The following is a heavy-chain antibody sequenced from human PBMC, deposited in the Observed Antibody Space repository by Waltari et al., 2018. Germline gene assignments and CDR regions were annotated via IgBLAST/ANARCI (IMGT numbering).Heavy chain of an antibody. Sequence: EVQLVESGGGLIQPGGSLRLSCAASGFTVSSNYMSWVRQAPGKGLEWVSVIYSGGSTYYADSVKGRFTISRDNSKNTLYLQMNSRRAEDTAVYYCAREVDSSSHRGGSWFDPWGQGTLVTVSS. CDR3: AREVDSSSHRGGSWFDP. CDR1: GFTVSSNY. J-gene: IGHJ5*02. D-gene: IGHD6-6*01. CDR2: IYSGGST. V-gene: IGHV3-53*01.